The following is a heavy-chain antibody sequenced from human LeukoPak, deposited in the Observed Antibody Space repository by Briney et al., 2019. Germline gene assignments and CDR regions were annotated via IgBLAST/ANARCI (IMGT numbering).Heavy chain of an antibody. CDR1: GFTFSSYA. CDR3: AKDRTSGYYYAMYFDY. Sequence: QSGGSLRLSCAASGFTFSSYAMSWVRQAPGKGLEWVSAISNNGDSTYYADSVKGRFTISRDNSKNTLYLQMNSLRAEDTAVYYCAKDRTSGYYYAMYFDYWGQGTLVTVSS. J-gene: IGHJ4*02. CDR2: ISNNGDST. V-gene: IGHV3-23*01. D-gene: IGHD3-22*01.